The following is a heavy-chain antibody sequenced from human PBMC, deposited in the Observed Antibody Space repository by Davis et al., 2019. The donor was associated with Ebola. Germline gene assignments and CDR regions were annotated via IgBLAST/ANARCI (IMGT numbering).Heavy chain of an antibody. Sequence: MPGGSLRLSCDVSGGSIRSSKWWSWVRQPPGKGLEWIGEIYHSGSTNFNPSLKSRVTISVDKSKNQFSLKLSSVTAADTAIYYCAWNIPTAGFDPWGQGTLVTVSS. D-gene: IGHD1-1*01. CDR1: GGSIRSSKW. CDR3: AWNIPTAGFDP. CDR2: IYHSGST. V-gene: IGHV4-4*02. J-gene: IGHJ5*02.